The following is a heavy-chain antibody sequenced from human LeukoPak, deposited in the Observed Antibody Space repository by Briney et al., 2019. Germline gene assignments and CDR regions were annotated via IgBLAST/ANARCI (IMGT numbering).Heavy chain of an antibody. V-gene: IGHV4-30-4*01. Sequence: SETLSLTCTVSGGSISSGDYYWSWIRQPPGKGLEWIGYIYYSGSTYYNPSLKSRVTISVDTSKNQFSLKLSSVTAADTAVYYCASSLYCSGGSCHYDRRRKYYFDYWGQGTLVTVSS. J-gene: IGHJ4*02. CDR1: GGSISSGDYY. D-gene: IGHD2-15*01. CDR2: IYYSGST. CDR3: ASSLYCSGGSCHYDRRRKYYFDY.